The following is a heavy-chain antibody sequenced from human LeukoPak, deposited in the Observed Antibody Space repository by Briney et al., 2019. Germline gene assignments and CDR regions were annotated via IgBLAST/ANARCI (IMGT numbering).Heavy chain of an antibody. CDR1: GYYISSGYY. D-gene: IGHD2-2*01. V-gene: IGHV4-38-2*01. CDR3: ARQAGFVVVPAAIS. CDR2: IYHSGST. J-gene: IGHJ4*02. Sequence: SETLSLTCAVSGYYISSGYYWGWIRQPPGKGLEWIGSIYHSGSTYYNPSLKSRVTISVDTSKNQFSLKLSSVTAADTAVYYCARQAGFVVVPAAISWGQGTLVTVSS.